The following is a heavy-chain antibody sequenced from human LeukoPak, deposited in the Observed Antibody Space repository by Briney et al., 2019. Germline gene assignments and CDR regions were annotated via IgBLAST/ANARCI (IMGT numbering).Heavy chain of an antibody. CDR3: AKSSNRYCSGGSCFRSFDY. CDR1: GFTFSSYT. CDR2: ISYDGSNK. V-gene: IGHV3-30*18. J-gene: IGHJ4*02. Sequence: PGGSLRLSCAASGFTFSSYTMHWVRQAPGKGLEWVAVISYDGSNKYYADSVKGRFTISRDNSKNTLYLQMNSLRAEDTAVYYCAKSSNRYCSGGSCFRSFDYWGQGTLVTVSS. D-gene: IGHD2-15*01.